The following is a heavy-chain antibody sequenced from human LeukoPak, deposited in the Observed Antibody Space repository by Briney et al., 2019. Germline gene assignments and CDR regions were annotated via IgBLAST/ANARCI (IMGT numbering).Heavy chain of an antibody. Sequence: PGGSLRLSCAASGFTFRTLAMNWVRQAPGKGLEWVSYISNSGNTIYYADSVKGRFTISRDNAKNSLYLQMNSLRAEDTAVYYCDTRPRYWGQGTLVTVPS. CDR1: GFTFRTLA. CDR2: ISNSGNTI. J-gene: IGHJ4*02. D-gene: IGHD2-2*01. CDR3: DTRPRY. V-gene: IGHV3-48*03.